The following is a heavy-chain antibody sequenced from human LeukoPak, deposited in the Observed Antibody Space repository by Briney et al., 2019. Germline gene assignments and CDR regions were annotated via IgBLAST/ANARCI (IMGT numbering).Heavy chain of an antibody. CDR2: IIPIFGTA. CDR3: ARQRIAAAGNVPFDY. Sequence: SVKVSCKASGYTFTSYDISWVRQAPGQGLEWMGGIIPIFGTANYAQKFQGRVTITADESTSTAYMELSSLRSEDTAVYYCARQRIAAAGNVPFDYWGQGTLVTVSS. D-gene: IGHD6-13*01. J-gene: IGHJ4*02. V-gene: IGHV1-69*13. CDR1: GYTFTSYD.